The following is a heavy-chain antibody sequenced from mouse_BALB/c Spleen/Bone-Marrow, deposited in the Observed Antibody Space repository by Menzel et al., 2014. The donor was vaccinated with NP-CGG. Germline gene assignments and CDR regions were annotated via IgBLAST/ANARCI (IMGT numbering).Heavy chain of an antibody. J-gene: IGHJ2*01. V-gene: IGHV1-80*01. CDR3: TRRYYDYDVRYFDC. CDR2: IYPGDDDT. CDR1: GFSSSSNW. D-gene: IGHD2-4*01. Sequence: VQLVESGAELVRPGPSVKFSCKASGFSSSSNWLNWVKQRPGQGLEWIRQIYPGDDDTNYNGKFKGKATLTADKSSSTAYMQLSSLTSEDSAVYFCTRRYYDYDVRYFDCWGQGTTLTVSS.